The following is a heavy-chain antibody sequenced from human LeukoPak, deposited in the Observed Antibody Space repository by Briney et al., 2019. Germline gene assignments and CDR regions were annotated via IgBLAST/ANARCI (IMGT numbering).Heavy chain of an antibody. J-gene: IGHJ3*02. V-gene: IGHV1-18*01. Sequence: ASVKVSCKASGYTFTSYGISWVRQAPGQGLEWMGWISAYNGNTNYAQKLQGRVTMTTDTSTSTAYMELRSLRSDDTAVYYCARYCSSTSCPDPDAFDIWGQGTMVTVSS. CDR1: GYTFTSYG. D-gene: IGHD2-2*01. CDR3: ARYCSSTSCPDPDAFDI. CDR2: ISAYNGNT.